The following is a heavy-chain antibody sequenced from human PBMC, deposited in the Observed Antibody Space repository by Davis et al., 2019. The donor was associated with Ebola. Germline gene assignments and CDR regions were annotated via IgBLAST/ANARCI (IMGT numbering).Heavy chain of an antibody. Sequence: PGGSLRLSCAASGFTFSSYAMSWVRQAPGKGLEWVSAINGSGGSTYYADSVKGRFTISRDNSKNTLYLQMNSLRAEDTAVYYCASPGSDSSGYYSIYYYYYYMDVWGKGTTVTVSS. D-gene: IGHD3-22*01. CDR1: GFTFSSYA. CDR3: ASPGSDSSGYYSIYYYYYYMDV. J-gene: IGHJ6*03. V-gene: IGHV3-23*01. CDR2: INGSGGST.